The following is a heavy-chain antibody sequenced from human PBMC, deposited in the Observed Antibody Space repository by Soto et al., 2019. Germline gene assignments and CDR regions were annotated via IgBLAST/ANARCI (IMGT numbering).Heavy chain of an antibody. D-gene: IGHD2-15*01. J-gene: IGHJ4*02. CDR2: VYANGTT. CDR1: GDSMTSYY. V-gene: IGHV4-59*01. CDR3: ARTPLI. Sequence: SETLSLTCSVSGDSMTSYYWSWIRRPPGKGLEWIGFVYANGTTSYNRSLRSRVSLSIDTSANQFSLKLESVTTADSGVYYCARTPLIWGQGILVTVSS.